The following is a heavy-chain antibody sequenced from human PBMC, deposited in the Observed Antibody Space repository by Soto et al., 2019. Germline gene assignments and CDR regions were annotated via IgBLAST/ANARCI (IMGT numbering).Heavy chain of an antibody. CDR2: IIPMFGLP. J-gene: IGHJ4*02. CDR1: GGTFSTYT. V-gene: IGHV1-69*02. D-gene: IGHD3-3*01. Sequence: QVLLVQSGAEVKRPGSSVKVSCKVSGGTFSTYTISWVRQAPGQGLEWMGRIIPMFGLPNHAQKFQGRVTITADKSTHTSYLEMTGLTSEDTAVYYCAFDMNTGVVYFDNWGQGTLVTVCS. CDR3: AFDMNTGVVYFDN.